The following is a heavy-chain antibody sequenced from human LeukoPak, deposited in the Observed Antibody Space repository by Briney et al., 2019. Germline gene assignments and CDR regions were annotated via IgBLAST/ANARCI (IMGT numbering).Heavy chain of an antibody. V-gene: IGHV3-33*08. CDR2: IWYDGSKT. Sequence: PGGSLRLSCTASGFAFSSNAMTWVRQAPGKGLEWVAAIWYDGSKTSYTDSVKGRFTVSRDISKNTVYLQMNGLKAEDTAVYYCARDDCSTTPCYAYWGQGTLVTVSS. D-gene: IGHD2-2*01. CDR3: ARDDCSTTPCYAY. J-gene: IGHJ4*02. CDR1: GFAFSSNA.